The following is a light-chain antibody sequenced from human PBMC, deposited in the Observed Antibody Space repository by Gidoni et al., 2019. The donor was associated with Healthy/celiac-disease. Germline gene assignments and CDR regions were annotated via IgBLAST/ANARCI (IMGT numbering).Light chain of an antibody. Sequence: DIVMTQSPDSLAVSLGERATINCKSSQSVLYSSNNKNYLAWYQQKPGQPPKLLIYWASTREPGVPDRSSGSGSGTDFTLTISSLQAEDVAVYYCQQYYSTPWTFGQGTKVEIK. CDR3: QQYYSTPWT. J-gene: IGKJ1*01. CDR2: WAS. V-gene: IGKV4-1*01. CDR1: QSVLYSSNNKNY.